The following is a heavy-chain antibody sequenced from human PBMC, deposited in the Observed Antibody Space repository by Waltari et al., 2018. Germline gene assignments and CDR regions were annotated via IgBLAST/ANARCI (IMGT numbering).Heavy chain of an antibody. CDR3: ARGIKAGNYQPGDYMDV. D-gene: IGHD3-22*01. J-gene: IGHJ6*03. CDR2: IYSSGST. Sequence: QVLLQESGPGLVKPSETLSLTCSVSGHSMLRYSSNWIRQPAGKSLEWSGRIYSSGSTNYSPSLQSPVSISLDTSKSQFSLRVYSVTAADTAVYYCARGIKAGNYQPGDYMDVWGKGTTVTVSS. V-gene: IGHV4-4*07. CDR1: GHSMLRYS.